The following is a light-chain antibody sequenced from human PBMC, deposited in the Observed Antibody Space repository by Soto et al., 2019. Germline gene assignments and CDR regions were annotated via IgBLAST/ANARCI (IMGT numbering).Light chain of an antibody. V-gene: IGKV3-15*01. CDR1: QGIGDT. Sequence: EVVMRQSPATLSVSPGDGATLSCRASQGIGDTLAWYQHKPGQTPRHLIYDTSTRATGVPTRFSGSRSGAEFTLTISSLQSEDFAVYYCQPYNNCPLTFGGGTKVEIK. CDR3: QPYNNCPLT. CDR2: DTS. J-gene: IGKJ4*01.